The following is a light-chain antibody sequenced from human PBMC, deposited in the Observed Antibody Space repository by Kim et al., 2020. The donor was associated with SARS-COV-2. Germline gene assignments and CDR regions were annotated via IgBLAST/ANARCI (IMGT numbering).Light chain of an antibody. CDR2: AAS. J-gene: IGKJ4*01. V-gene: IGKV1-39*01. CDR3: QQSYRTPLT. Sequence: DIQMTQSPSSLSASVGDRVTITCRASQSISSYLNWYQQKPGKAPKLLIYAASSLQSGVPSRFSGSGSGTDFTLTISSLQPEDFATYYCQQSYRTPLTFGGGTKLEIK. CDR1: QSISSY.